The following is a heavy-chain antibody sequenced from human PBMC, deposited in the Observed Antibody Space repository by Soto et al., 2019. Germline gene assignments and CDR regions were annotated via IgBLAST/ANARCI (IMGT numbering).Heavy chain of an antibody. Sequence: EVQLLESGGGLVQPGGSLRLSCAASGFTFSSYPMSWVRQAPGKGLEWVSTISGSGGSTYYADSVKGRFTISRDNSKNTLYLQMNGLRAEDTALYYCAKGKGGSLSYLLDYWGQGTLVTVSS. J-gene: IGHJ4*02. V-gene: IGHV3-23*01. CDR3: AKGKGGSLSYLLDY. CDR1: GFTFSSYP. CDR2: ISGSGGST. D-gene: IGHD3-16*01.